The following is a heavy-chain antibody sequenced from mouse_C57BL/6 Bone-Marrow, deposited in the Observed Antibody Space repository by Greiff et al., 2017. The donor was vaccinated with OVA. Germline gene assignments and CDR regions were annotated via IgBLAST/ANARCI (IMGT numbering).Heavy chain of an antibody. CDR2: IYPGDGDT. CDR1: GYAFSSSW. D-gene: IGHD2-4*01. CDR3: AKEGYDYGDFDY. J-gene: IGHJ2*01. Sequence: VKLQESGPELVKPGASVKISCKASGYAFSSSWMNWVKQRPGKGLEWIGRIYPGDGDTNYNGKFKGKATLTADKSSSTAYMQLSSLTSEDSAVYFCAKEGYDYGDFDYWGQGTTLTVSS. V-gene: IGHV1-82*01.